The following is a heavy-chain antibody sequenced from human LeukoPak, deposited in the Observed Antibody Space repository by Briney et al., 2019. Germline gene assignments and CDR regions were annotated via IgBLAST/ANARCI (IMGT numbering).Heavy chain of an antibody. V-gene: IGHV4-4*07. J-gene: IGHJ4*02. CDR1: GGSISSYY. D-gene: IGHD3-3*01. CDR2: IYTSGST. CDR3: AGDSITIFGVVNCFDY. Sequence: SETLSLTCTVSGGSISSYYWSWIRQPAGKGLEWIGRIYTSGSTNYNPSLKSRVTMSVDTSKNQFSLKLSSVTAADTAVYYCAGDSITIFGVVNCFDYWGQGTLVTVSS.